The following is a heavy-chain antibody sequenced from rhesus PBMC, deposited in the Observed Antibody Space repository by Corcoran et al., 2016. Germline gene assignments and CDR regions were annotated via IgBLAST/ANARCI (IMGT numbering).Heavy chain of an antibody. J-gene: IGHJ4*01. D-gene: IGHD3S6*01. CDR2: IDPSDSDT. Sequence: EVQLVQSGAEVKRPGESLKISCKTSGYSFTSYWYRWVRQMPGKGLEWMGAIDPSDSDTRYSPSFQGQVTISADKSISTAYLQWSSLKASDSATYYCAKGTNPDFDYWGQGVLVTVSS. V-gene: IGHV5-2*01. CDR3: AKGTNPDFDY. CDR1: GYSFTSYW.